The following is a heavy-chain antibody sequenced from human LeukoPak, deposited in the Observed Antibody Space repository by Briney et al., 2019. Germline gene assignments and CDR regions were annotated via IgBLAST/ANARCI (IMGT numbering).Heavy chain of an antibody. CDR1: GFTFSSYG. J-gene: IGHJ4*02. CDR3: AKGRDDYYDSSDY. Sequence: GGSLRLSCAASGFTFSSYGMHWVRQAPGKGLEWVAVISYDGSNKYYADSVKGRFTTSRDNSKNTLYLQMNSLRAEDTAVYYCAKGRDDYYDSSDYWGQGTLVTVSS. D-gene: IGHD3-22*01. CDR2: ISYDGSNK. V-gene: IGHV3-30*18.